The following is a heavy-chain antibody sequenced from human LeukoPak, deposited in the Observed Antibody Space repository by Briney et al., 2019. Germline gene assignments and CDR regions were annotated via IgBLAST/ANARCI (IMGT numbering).Heavy chain of an antibody. CDR2: IIPIFGTA. CDR1: GGTFSSYA. V-gene: IGHV1-69*06. Sequence: GASVKVSCKASGGTFSSYAISWVRQAPGQGLEWMGGIIPIFGTANYAQKFQGRVTITADKSTSTAYMELSSLRSEDTAVYYCARGVWYATNGNYYMDVWGKGTTVTVSS. CDR3: ARGVWYATNGNYYMDV. J-gene: IGHJ6*03. D-gene: IGHD1-26*01.